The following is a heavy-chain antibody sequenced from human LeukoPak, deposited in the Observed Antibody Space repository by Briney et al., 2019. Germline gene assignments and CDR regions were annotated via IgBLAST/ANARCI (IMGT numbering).Heavy chain of an antibody. CDR3: ARDRSRDSSGYYFDWFDP. Sequence: ASVKVSCKASGYTFTSYGISWVRQAPGQGLEWMGWISAYNGNTNYAQKLQGRVTMTTDTSTSTAYMELRSLRSDDTAVYYCARDRSRDSSGYYFDWFDPWGQGTVVTVSS. J-gene: IGHJ5*02. V-gene: IGHV1-18*01. CDR2: ISAYNGNT. D-gene: IGHD3-22*01. CDR1: GYTFTSYG.